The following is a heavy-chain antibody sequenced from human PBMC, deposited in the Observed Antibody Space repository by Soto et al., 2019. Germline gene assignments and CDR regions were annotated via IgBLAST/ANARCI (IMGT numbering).Heavy chain of an antibody. CDR1: GYTFSTYD. V-gene: IGHV1-8*01. CDR3: ARLNYYGSGSYQDYFYFYALDV. CDR2: MNPNSGDT. Sequence: ASVKVSCKTSGYTFSTYDINWVRQAPGQGLEWMGWMNPNSGDTGSAQKFLGRLTMTRDSSIRTVYMELSSLSSEDTAAYYCARLNYYGSGSYQDYFYFYALDVWGQGTTVTVSS. D-gene: IGHD3-10*01. J-gene: IGHJ6*02.